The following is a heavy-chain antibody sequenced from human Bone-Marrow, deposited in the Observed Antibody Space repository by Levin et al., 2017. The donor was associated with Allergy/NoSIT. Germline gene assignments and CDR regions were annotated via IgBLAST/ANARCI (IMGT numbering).Heavy chain of an antibody. Sequence: GGSLRLSCAASGFTFSSYGMHWVRQAPGKGLEWVAVIWYDGSNKYYADSVKGRFTISRDNSKNTLYLQMNSLRAEDTAVYYCARDRGATTVGHFDYWGQGTLVTVSS. V-gene: IGHV3-33*01. CDR2: IWYDGSNK. CDR1: GFTFSSYG. D-gene: IGHD4-23*01. CDR3: ARDRGATTVGHFDY. J-gene: IGHJ4*02.